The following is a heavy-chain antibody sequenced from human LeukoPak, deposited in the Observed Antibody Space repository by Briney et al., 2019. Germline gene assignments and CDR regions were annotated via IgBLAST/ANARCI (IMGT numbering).Heavy chain of an antibody. D-gene: IGHD2-2*01. Sequence: GGSLRLSCAATGFTFSSYSMNWVRQAPGKGLEWVSSISSSSSYIYYADSVKGRFTISRDNAKNSLYLQMNSLRAEDTAVYYCAVDSSTPYDYWGQGTLVTVSS. CDR2: ISSSSSYI. CDR3: AVDSSTPYDY. V-gene: IGHV3-21*01. CDR1: GFTFSSYS. J-gene: IGHJ4*02.